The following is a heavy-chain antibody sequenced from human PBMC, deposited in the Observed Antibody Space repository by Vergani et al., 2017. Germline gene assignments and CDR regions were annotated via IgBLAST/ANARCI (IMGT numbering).Heavy chain of an antibody. CDR3: ASGYYDSSATDAFDI. V-gene: IGHV1-69*02. Sequence: QVQLVQSGAEVKKHGSSVKVSCKASGGTFSSYTISWVRQAPGQGLEWMGRIIPILGIANYAQKFQGRVTITADKSTSTAYMELSSLRSEDTAVYYCASGYYDSSATDAFDIWGQGTMVTVSS. CDR2: IIPILGIA. D-gene: IGHD3-22*01. J-gene: IGHJ3*02. CDR1: GGTFSSYT.